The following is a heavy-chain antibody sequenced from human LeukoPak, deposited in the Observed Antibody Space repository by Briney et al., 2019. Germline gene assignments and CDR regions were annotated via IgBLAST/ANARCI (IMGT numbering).Heavy chain of an antibody. CDR3: ARGGVDAFDI. J-gene: IGHJ3*02. D-gene: IGHD2-8*01. CDR2: INHSGST. CDR1: GGSFSRYY. V-gene: IGHV4-34*01. Sequence: PETLSLTCGVDGGSFSRYYWCSIRQPPATRLEWIGEINHSGSTNYNPSLKSRVTISVDTSKNQFSLKLSSVTAADTAVYYCARGGVDAFDIWGQGTMVTVSS.